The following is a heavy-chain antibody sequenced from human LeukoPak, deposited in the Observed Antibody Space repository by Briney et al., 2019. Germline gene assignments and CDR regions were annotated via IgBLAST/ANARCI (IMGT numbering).Heavy chain of an antibody. J-gene: IGHJ3*02. D-gene: IGHD4-17*01. CDR3: ARGSTVTTADAFDI. V-gene: IGHV3-48*03. CDR2: ISSSGSTI. CDR1: GFTFSSYE. Sequence: GESLRLSCAASGFTFSSYEMNWVRQAPGKGLEWVSYISSSGSTIYYADSVKGRFTISRDNAKNSLYLQMNSLRAEDTAVYYCARGSTVTTADAFDIWGQGTMVTVSS.